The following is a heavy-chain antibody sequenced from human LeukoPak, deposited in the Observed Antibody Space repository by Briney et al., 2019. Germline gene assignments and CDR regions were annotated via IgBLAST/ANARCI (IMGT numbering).Heavy chain of an antibody. Sequence: GGSLRLSCAASGFTFSSYAMHWVRQAPGKGLEWVAVISYDGSNKYYADSVTGRFTISRDNARNSLYLQMDNLRAEDTGVYYCARDFYDGFALDYWGQGTLVTVSS. CDR2: ISYDGSNK. CDR3: ARDFYDGFALDY. D-gene: IGHD2/OR15-2a*01. CDR1: GFTFSSYA. V-gene: IGHV3-30*04. J-gene: IGHJ4*02.